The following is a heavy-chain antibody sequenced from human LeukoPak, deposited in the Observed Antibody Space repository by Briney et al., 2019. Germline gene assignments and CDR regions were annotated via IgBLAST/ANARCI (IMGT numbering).Heavy chain of an antibody. V-gene: IGHV3-7*01. CDR2: IKQDGSEK. CDR1: GFTFSSYW. Sequence: PGGSLRLSCAASGFTFSSYWMSWVRQAPGKGLEWVANIKQDGSEKYYVDSVKGRFTISRDNAKNSLYLQMNSLRAEDTAVYYCARSKQVKVAGTCDYWGQGTLVTVSS. J-gene: IGHJ4*02. CDR3: ARSKQVKVAGTCDY. D-gene: IGHD6-19*01.